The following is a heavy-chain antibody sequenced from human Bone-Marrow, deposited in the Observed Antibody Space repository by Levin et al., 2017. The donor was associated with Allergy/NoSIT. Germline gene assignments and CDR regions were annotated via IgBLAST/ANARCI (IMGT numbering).Heavy chain of an antibody. J-gene: IGHJ6*03. V-gene: IGHV3-30*18. Sequence: GESLKISCAASGFTFSSYGMHWVRQAPGKGLEWVAVISYDGSNKYYADSVKGRFTISRDNSKNTLYLQMNSLRAEDTAVYYCAKDGPMTTVTTNYYYYMDVWGKGTTVTVSS. D-gene: IGHD4-17*01. CDR3: AKDGPMTTVTTNYYYYMDV. CDR1: GFTFSSYG. CDR2: ISYDGSNK.